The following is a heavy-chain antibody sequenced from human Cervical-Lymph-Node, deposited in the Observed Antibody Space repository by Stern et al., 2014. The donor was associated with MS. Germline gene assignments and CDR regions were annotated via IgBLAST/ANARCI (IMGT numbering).Heavy chain of an antibody. J-gene: IGHJ4*02. V-gene: IGHV4-39*01. CDR2: FRASGGT. CDR1: GASISSSRDY. D-gene: IGHD1-26*01. Sequence: QVQLVESGPGLVKPSETLFLTCTVSGASISSSRDYWGWIRQPPGKGLEWIGSFRASGGTYYNPPLKSRVTISVDTSTNQVSLKLTFLTAADTAVYFCARHYDRLLRSSFDSWGQGILVTVSS. CDR3: ARHYDRLLRSSFDS.